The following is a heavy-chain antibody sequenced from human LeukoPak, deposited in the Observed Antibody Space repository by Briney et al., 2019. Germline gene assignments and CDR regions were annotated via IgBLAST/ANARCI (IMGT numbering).Heavy chain of an antibody. CDR1: GFTFSSYA. Sequence: GGSLRLSCAASGFTFSSYAMSWVRQAPGKGLDWVSGISGSGGSTYYADSVKGRFTISRDNSKNTLYLQMNSLRAEDTAVYYCATNPPYDSSGYRYYYYYMYVWAKGTAVTVSS. CDR3: ATNPPYDSSGYRYYYYYMYV. J-gene: IGHJ6*03. D-gene: IGHD3-22*01. CDR2: ISGSGGST. V-gene: IGHV3-23*01.